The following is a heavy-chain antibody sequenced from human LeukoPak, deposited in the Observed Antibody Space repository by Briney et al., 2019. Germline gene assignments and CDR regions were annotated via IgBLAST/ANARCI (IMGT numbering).Heavy chain of an antibody. CDR3: ARESGRSYGDYSFDY. CDR2: IYCSGST. CDR1: GGSISSGGYY. Sequence: RTSQTLSLTCTVSGGSISSGGYYWSWIRQHPGKGLEWIGYIYCSGSTYYNPSLKSRVTISVDTSKNQFSLKLSSVTAADTAVYYCARESGRSYGDYSFDYWGQGTLVTVSS. D-gene: IGHD4-17*01. J-gene: IGHJ4*02. V-gene: IGHV4-31*03.